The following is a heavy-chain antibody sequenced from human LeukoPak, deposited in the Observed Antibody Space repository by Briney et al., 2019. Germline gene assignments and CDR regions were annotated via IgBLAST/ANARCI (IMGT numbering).Heavy chain of an antibody. CDR2: INHSGST. CDR3: ARAPTAMVKWQLDY. CDR1: GGSFSGYY. V-gene: IGHV4-34*01. Sequence: SETLSLTCAVYGGSFSGYYWSWIRQPPGKGLEWIGEINHSGSTNYNPSLKSRVTISVDTSKNQFSLKLSSVTAADTAVYYCARAPTAMVKWQLDYWGQGTLVTVSS. J-gene: IGHJ4*02. D-gene: IGHD5-18*01.